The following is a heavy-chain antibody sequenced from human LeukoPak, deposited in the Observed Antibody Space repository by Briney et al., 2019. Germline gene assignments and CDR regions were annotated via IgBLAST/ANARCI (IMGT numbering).Heavy chain of an antibody. V-gene: IGHV3-30*03. D-gene: IGHD2-2*01. CDR3: ARRGDCTITRCYEFDY. CDR1: GFTVSSNY. CDR2: ISYDGSDK. J-gene: IGHJ4*02. Sequence: GGSLRLSCAASGFTVSSNYMSWVRQAPGKGLEWVALISYDGSDKYYVDSVKGRFTISRDNSKNTLFLQMNSLRTEDTAVYYCARRGDCTITRCYEFDYWGQGTLVTVSS.